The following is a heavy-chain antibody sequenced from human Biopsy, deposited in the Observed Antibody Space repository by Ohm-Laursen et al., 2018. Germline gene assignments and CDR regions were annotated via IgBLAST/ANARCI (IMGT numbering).Heavy chain of an antibody. CDR3: ARDGKRWDYSTYFSWHFDL. CDR1: GFTFTSYA. Sequence: SLRLSCAASGFTFTSYAMHWVRQAPGKGLEWVAVISYDGSGEYYADSLQGRFIISRDNPKNTVDLQMNSLRAEDTAVYFCARDGKRWDYSTYFSWHFDLWGRGTLITVSS. V-gene: IGHV3-30*03. D-gene: IGHD4-11*01. J-gene: IGHJ2*01. CDR2: ISYDGSGE.